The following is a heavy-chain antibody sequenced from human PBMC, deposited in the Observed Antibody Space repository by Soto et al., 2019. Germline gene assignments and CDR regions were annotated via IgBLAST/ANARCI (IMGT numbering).Heavy chain of an antibody. V-gene: IGHV3-23*01. CDR3: AKGCGDSAVGVDY. D-gene: IGHD1-26*01. CDR2: ISVSGGST. J-gene: IGHJ4*02. CDR1: GFTFSIYA. Sequence: GGSLRLSCAASGFTFSIYAMSWVRQSPGKGLEWASFISVSGGSTYYADSVKGRFTISRDNSKNTLYLQMNSLRAEDTDVYYCAKGCGDSAVGVDYWGQGTGVTVSS.